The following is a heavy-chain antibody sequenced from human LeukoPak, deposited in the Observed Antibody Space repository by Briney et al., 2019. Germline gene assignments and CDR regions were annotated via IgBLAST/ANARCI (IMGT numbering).Heavy chain of an antibody. V-gene: IGHV3-7*01. CDR1: GFIFSSNW. D-gene: IGHD6-19*01. CDR3: ARGRYTSGWYPDYFDY. CDR2: IKQEGSDK. Sequence: PGGSLRLSCAASGFIFSSNWMGWVRQAPGKGLEWVANIKQEGSDKYYVDSVKGRFTISRDSAKNSLYLQMNSLRAEDTAVYYCARGRYTSGWYPDYFDYWGQGTLVTVSS. J-gene: IGHJ4*02.